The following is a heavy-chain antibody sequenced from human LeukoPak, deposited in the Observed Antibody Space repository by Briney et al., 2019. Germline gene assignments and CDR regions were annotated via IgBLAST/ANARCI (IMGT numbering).Heavy chain of an antibody. J-gene: IGHJ4*02. Sequence: GGSLRLSCAASGFTFSSYAMSWVRQAPGKGLEWVSAISGSGGSTYYADSVKGRFTISRDNAKNSLYLQMNSLRAEDTAVYYCARIDDGSSWLKAYYFDYWGQGTLVTVSS. CDR1: GFTFSSYA. V-gene: IGHV3-23*01. CDR3: ARIDDGSSWLKAYYFDY. CDR2: ISGSGGST. D-gene: IGHD6-13*01.